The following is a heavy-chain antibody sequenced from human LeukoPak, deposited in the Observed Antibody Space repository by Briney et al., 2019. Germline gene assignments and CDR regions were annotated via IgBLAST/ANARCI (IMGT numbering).Heavy chain of an antibody. Sequence: GGSLRLSCAASGFTFSSYELNWVRQAPGKGLEWVSYISSDGASIYYADSVKGRFTISRDNAQNSLFLQMDSLRDEDTSIYYCARGKNGVGGYDILIDYWGQGTLVTDSS. J-gene: IGHJ4*02. CDR1: GFTFSSYE. CDR2: ISSDGASI. D-gene: IGHD3-9*01. V-gene: IGHV3-48*03. CDR3: ARGKNGVGGYDILIDY.